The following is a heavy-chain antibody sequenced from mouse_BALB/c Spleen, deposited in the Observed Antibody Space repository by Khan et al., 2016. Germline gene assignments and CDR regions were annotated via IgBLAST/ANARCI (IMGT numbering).Heavy chain of an antibody. Sequence: QIQLVQSGPELKKPGETVKISCKASGYTFTNYGMNWVKQAPGKGLKWMGWINTNTGEPTYAEEFKGRFAFSLETSASTAYLQINNLKNEDTATXFCAEYYYGSNWFAYWGHGTLFTVSA. CDR1: GYTFTNYG. V-gene: IGHV9-3*02. CDR2: INTNTGEP. J-gene: IGHJ3*01. D-gene: IGHD1-1*01. CDR3: AEYYYGSNWFAY.